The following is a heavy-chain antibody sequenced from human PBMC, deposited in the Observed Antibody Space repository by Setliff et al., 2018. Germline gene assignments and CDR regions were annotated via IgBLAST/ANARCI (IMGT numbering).Heavy chain of an antibody. CDR2: INEDGSEK. Sequence: GSLRLSCAVSGLTFSSYWLTWVRQAPGKGLEWVANINEDGSEKYYVDSVKGRFTISRDNAKNSLYLQMNSLRAEDTAVYYCARDGGEYWGQGTLVTVSS. CDR1: GLTFSSYW. D-gene: IGHD3-16*01. J-gene: IGHJ4*02. CDR3: ARDGGEY. V-gene: IGHV3-7*01.